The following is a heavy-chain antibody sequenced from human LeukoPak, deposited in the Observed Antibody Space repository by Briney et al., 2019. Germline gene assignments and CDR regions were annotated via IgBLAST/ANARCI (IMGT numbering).Heavy chain of an antibody. CDR1: GGSFSGYY. J-gene: IGHJ5*02. CDR2: INHSGST. D-gene: IGHD3-10*01. Sequence: SETLSLTCAVYGGSFSGYYWSWIRQPPGKGLEWIGEINHSGSTNYNPSLKSRVTISVDTSKNQFSLKLSSVTAADTAVHYCARYYYGSGSSWGQGTLVTVSS. V-gene: IGHV4-34*01. CDR3: ARYYYGSGSS.